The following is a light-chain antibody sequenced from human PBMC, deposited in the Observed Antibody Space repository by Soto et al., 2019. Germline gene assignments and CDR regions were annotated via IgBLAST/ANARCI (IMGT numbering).Light chain of an antibody. J-gene: IGKJ4*01. Sequence: IVLTQSPATLSLSPGERATLSCGASQSVSRYLAWYQQKPGQAPRPLIYDASNRATGIPARFSGSGSGTDFTLTISSLQTEEFAVYYCQQRSNWPPTFGGGTQVDIK. V-gene: IGKV3-11*01. CDR3: QQRSNWPPT. CDR1: QSVSRY. CDR2: DAS.